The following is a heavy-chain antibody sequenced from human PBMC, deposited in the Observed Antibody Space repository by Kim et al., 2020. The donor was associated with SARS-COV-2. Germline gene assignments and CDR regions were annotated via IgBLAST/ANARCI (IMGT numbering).Heavy chain of an antibody. V-gene: IGHV4-39*01. CDR1: GGSISSSSYY. Sequence: SETLSLTCTVSGGSISSSSYYWGWIRQPPGKGLEWIGSIYYSGSTYYNPSLKSRVTISVDTSKNQFSLKLSSVTAADTAVYHCARGLPSDYGDYVGYFDYWGQGTLVTVSS. D-gene: IGHD4-17*01. J-gene: IGHJ4*02. CDR2: IYYSGST. CDR3: ARGLPSDYGDYVGYFDY.